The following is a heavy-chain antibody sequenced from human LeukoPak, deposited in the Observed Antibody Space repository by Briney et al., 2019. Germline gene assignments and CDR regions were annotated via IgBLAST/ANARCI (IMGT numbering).Heavy chain of an antibody. CDR1: GGSISGSTYY. CDR3: ATNYTAVSAFDS. D-gene: IGHD6-19*01. Sequence: SETLSLTCTVSGGSISGSTYYWSWIRQPAGKGLEWIGHIYTRGSTKYNPSLKSRVTMSIDTSKNQFSLNLYSVTAADTAVYYCATNYTAVSAFDSWGQGTLVTVSS. V-gene: IGHV4-61*09. CDR2: IYTRGST. J-gene: IGHJ4*02.